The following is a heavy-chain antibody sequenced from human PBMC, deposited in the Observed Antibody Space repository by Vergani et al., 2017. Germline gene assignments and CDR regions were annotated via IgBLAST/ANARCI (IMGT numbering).Heavy chain of an antibody. CDR1: GFTFSSYA. D-gene: IGHD2-2*02. Sequence: EVQLLESGGGLVQPGGSLRLSCAASGFTFSSYAMSWVRQAPGKGLEWVSVIYSGGSSTYYADSVKGRFTISRDNSKNTLYLQMNSLRAEDTAVYYCAKGNYCSSTSCYKVGWFDPWGQGTLVTVSS. J-gene: IGHJ5*02. CDR2: IYSGGSST. V-gene: IGHV3-23*03. CDR3: AKGNYCSSTSCYKVGWFDP.